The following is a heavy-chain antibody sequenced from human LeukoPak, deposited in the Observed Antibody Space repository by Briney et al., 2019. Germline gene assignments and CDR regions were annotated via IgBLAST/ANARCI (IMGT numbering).Heavy chain of an antibody. J-gene: IGHJ6*02. Sequence: GSLRLSCAASGXXFSNYAMNXVRQAPGKXLEXVXMXSHSGGITYYADSVKGRFTISRDNSRNTLYLQMNSLSADDTAVYHCAKELTLLDYGRGYYYYGLDVWGQGTTLTVSS. CDR1: GXXFSNYA. D-gene: IGHD4-17*01. CDR2: XSHSGGIT. CDR3: AKELTLLDYGRGYYYYGLDV. V-gene: IGHV3-23*01.